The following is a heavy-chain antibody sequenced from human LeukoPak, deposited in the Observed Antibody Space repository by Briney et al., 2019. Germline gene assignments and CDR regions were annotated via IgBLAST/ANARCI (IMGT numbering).Heavy chain of an antibody. D-gene: IGHD5-12*01. CDR3: ARDEYEYAGWFDP. J-gene: IGHJ5*02. Sequence: GGSLRLSCAASGFTFSTYIMNWVRQAPGKGLEWVSSISSSNNYLYYADSVKGRFTISRDNSKNTLYLQMNSLRVEDTAVYYCARDEYEYAGWFDPWGQGTLVTVSS. CDR2: ISSSNNYL. V-gene: IGHV3-21*06. CDR1: GFTFSTYI.